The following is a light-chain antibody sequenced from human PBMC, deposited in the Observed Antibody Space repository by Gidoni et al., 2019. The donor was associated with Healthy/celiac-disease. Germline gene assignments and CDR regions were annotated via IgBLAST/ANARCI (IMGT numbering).Light chain of an antibody. CDR2: DAS. V-gene: IGKV3-11*01. Sequence: EIVLTQSPATLSLPPGERATLSCRASQSVSSYLAWYQQKPGQAPRLLIYDASNRATGTPARFSGSGSGTDFTLTISSLEPEDFAVYYCQQRSNWPRTTFGGGTKVEIK. CDR1: QSVSSY. J-gene: IGKJ4*01. CDR3: QQRSNWPRTT.